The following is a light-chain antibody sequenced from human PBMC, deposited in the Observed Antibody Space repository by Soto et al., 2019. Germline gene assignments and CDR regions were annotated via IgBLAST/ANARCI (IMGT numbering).Light chain of an antibody. J-gene: IGKJ4*01. Sequence: EIVLAESPGTLTLSPGERATLSCRASQSVSSSYLAWYQQKPGQAPSLLIYGASNRATGIADRFSGSGSGTDFTLTISRLEPEDFAVYYCQQYGSSPSFGGGTKVDIK. CDR2: GAS. V-gene: IGKV3-20*01. CDR1: QSVSSSY. CDR3: QQYGSSPS.